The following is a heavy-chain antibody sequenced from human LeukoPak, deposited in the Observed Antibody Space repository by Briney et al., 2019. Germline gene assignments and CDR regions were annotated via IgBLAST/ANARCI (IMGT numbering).Heavy chain of an antibody. Sequence: GGSLRLSCAASGFTFSSYAMSWVRQAPGKGLEWVSAISGSDNSTYYADSVKGRFTISRDNSKNTLYLQMNSLRAEDTAVYYCAKDGKGLVDYWGQGTLVTVSS. CDR2: ISGSDNST. V-gene: IGHV3-23*01. CDR1: GFTFSSYA. J-gene: IGHJ4*02. D-gene: IGHD3/OR15-3a*01. CDR3: AKDGKGLVDY.